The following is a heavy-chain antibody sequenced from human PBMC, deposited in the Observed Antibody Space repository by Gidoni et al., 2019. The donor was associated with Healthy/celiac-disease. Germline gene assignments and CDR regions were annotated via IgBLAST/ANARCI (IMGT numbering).Heavy chain of an antibody. CDR3: ARDTREQQLWAQWFDP. D-gene: IGHD6-13*01. V-gene: IGHV1-3*01. Sequence: QVQLVQSGAEVKKPGASVKVSCKASGYTFTSYAMHWVRQAPGQRLEWMGWINAGNGNTKYSQKFQGRVTITRDTSASTAYMELSSLRSEDTAVYYCARDTREQQLWAQWFDPWGQGTLVTVSS. J-gene: IGHJ5*02. CDR1: GYTFTSYA. CDR2: INAGNGNT.